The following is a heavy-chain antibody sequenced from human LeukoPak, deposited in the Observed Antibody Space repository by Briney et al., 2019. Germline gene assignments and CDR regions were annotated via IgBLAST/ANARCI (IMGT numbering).Heavy chain of an antibody. J-gene: IGHJ4*02. CDR3: TALARDY. CDR1: GLIVSSNY. V-gene: IGHV3-53*01. Sequence: GGSLRLSCAASGLIVSSNYMTWVRQAPGKGLEWVSVIHNDGSTYYADSVKGRFTISRDNSKNTLYLQMNSLRVEDTAVYYCTALARDYWGQGILVTVSS. D-gene: IGHD3-3*02. CDR2: IHNDGST.